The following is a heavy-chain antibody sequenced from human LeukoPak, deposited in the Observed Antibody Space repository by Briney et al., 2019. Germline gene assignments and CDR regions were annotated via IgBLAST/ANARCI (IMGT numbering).Heavy chain of an antibody. D-gene: IGHD3-22*01. J-gene: IGHJ4*02. V-gene: IGHV1-18*01. Sequence: ASVKVSCKASGYTFTSYAMNWVRQAPGQGLEWMGWISAYNGNTNYAQKLQGRVTMTTDTSTSTAYMELRSLRSDDTAVYYCARDLYLTYYYDSSGLTASYWGQGTLVTVSS. CDR1: GYTFTSYA. CDR3: ARDLYLTYYYDSSGLTASY. CDR2: ISAYNGNT.